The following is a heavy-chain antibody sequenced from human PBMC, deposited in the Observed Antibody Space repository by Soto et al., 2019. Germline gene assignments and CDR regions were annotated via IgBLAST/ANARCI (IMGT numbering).Heavy chain of an antibody. J-gene: IGHJ6*02. V-gene: IGHV1-2*04. CDR2: INPKSGVT. D-gene: IGHD2-8*01. CDR1: GYSFTDYH. Sequence: ASVKVSCKASGYSFTDYHIHWVRQAPGQGLEWLGRINPKSGVTSTAQKFQGWVTMTTDTSISTASMELTRLTSDDTAIYYCARGDSTDCSNGVCSFFYNHDMDVWGQGTTVTVSS. CDR3: ARGDSTDCSNGVCSFFYNHDMDV.